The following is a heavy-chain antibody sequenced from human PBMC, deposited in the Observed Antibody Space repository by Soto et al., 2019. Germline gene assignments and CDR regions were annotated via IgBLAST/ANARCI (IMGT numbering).Heavy chain of an antibody. J-gene: IGHJ5*02. CDR2: IXXGXGXX. V-gene: IGHV1-58*02. Sequence: ASVKVSCKASGYTFTSYAMHWVRQAPGQRLGGIXXIXXGXGXXXYXXXFQERVTITRDMSTSTAYMALSSLRSDDTAVYYCAADPDDSNWFDPWGQGTLVTVSS. CDR1: GYTFTSYA. CDR3: AADPDDSNWFDP. D-gene: IGHD2-21*02.